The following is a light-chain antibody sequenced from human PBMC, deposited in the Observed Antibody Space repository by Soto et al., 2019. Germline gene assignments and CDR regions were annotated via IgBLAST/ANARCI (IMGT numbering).Light chain of an antibody. CDR1: QSISSW. V-gene: IGKV1-5*03. Sequence: DIQMTQSPSTLSASVGDRVTITCRASQSISSWLAWYQQKPGKAPKLLIYKASSLESGVPSRFSGSGSGTEFTFTISSLQPDDFATSYCQQYNSYWTFGQGTKVEIK. J-gene: IGKJ1*01. CDR2: KAS. CDR3: QQYNSYWT.